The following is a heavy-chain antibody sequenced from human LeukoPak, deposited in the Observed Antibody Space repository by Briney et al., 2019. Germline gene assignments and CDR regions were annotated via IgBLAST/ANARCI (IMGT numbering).Heavy chain of an antibody. J-gene: IGHJ4*02. CDR3: ARVQGDYYEENYLDY. CDR1: GFSFSSHG. CDR2: IIGGAGGT. D-gene: IGHD3-22*01. V-gene: IGHV3-23*01. Sequence: GGSLRLSCAASGFSFSSHGMSWVRQAPGKGLEWVSGIIGGAGGTYYADSVKGRCTISRDNAKSSLYLQMNSLRAEDTAVYCCARVQGDYYEENYLDYWGQGTLVTVSS.